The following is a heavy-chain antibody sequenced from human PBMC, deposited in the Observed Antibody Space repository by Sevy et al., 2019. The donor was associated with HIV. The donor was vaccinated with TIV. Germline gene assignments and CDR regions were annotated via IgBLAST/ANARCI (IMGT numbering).Heavy chain of an antibody. J-gene: IGHJ6*02. CDR1: GFTFSSYG. V-gene: IGHV3-33*01. CDR2: IWYDGSNK. Sequence: GGSLRLSCAASGFTFSSYGMHWVRQAPGKGLEWVAVIWYDGSNKYYADSVKGRFTISRDNSKNTLYLQMNSLRAEDKAVYYCARSAIFGFLSARGAYYYYGMDVWGQGTTVTVSS. CDR3: ARSAIFGFLSARGAYYYYGMDV. D-gene: IGHD2-21*02.